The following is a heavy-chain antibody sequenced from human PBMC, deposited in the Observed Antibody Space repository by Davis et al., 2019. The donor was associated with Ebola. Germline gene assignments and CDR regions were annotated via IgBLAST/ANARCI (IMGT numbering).Heavy chain of an antibody. CDR3: ARGRRYSYGPPRY. V-gene: IGHV4-59*12. Sequence: MPSETLSLTCTVSGGSISSYYWSWIRQPPGKGLEWIGYIYYSGSTNYNPSLKSRVTISVDTSKNQFSLNLSSVTAADTAVYYCARGRRYSYGPPRYWGQGTLVTVSS. D-gene: IGHD5-18*01. CDR1: GGSISSYY. J-gene: IGHJ4*02. CDR2: IYYSGST.